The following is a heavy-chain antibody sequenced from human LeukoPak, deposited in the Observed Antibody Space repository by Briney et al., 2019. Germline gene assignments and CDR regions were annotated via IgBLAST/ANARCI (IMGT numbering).Heavy chain of an antibody. CDR3: TMDLTGPKDY. CDR1: GFTFSSYW. CDR2: INRDGSYT. V-gene: IGHV3-74*01. Sequence: GGSLRLSCAVSGFTFSSYWMHWVRQAPGKRLVWVSRINRDGSYTSYADSVKGRFTISRDNAENTLYLQMNSLRAEDTAVYYCTMDLTGPKDYWGQGTLVTVSS. J-gene: IGHJ4*02. D-gene: IGHD7-27*01.